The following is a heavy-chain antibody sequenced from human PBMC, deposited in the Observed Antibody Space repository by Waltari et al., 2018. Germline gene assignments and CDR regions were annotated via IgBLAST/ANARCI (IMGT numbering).Heavy chain of an antibody. V-gene: IGHV3-30*02. Sequence: QVQLVESGGGVVQPGGSLRLSCAESGFTFSSYGMPWVRQAPGKGLEWVAFIRYDGSNKYYADSVKGRFTISRDNSKNTLYLQMNSLRAEDTAVYYCAKWDVTPWARDIVVVPAAIWGQGTLVTVSS. CDR3: AKWDVTPWARDIVVVPAAI. J-gene: IGHJ4*02. CDR1: GFTFSSYG. D-gene: IGHD2-2*01. CDR2: IRYDGSNK.